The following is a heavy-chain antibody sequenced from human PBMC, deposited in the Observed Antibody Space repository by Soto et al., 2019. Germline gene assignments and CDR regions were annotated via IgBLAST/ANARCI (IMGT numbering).Heavy chain of an antibody. D-gene: IGHD1-26*01. Sequence: PSETLSLTCTVSGGSISSSSYYWGWIRQPPGKGLEWIGSIYYSGSTYYNPSLKSRVTISVDTSKNQFPLKLSSVTAADTAVYYCARGETVGATATYYFDYWGQGTLVTVS. V-gene: IGHV4-39*06. J-gene: IGHJ4*02. CDR2: IYYSGST. CDR3: ARGETVGATATYYFDY. CDR1: GGSISSSSYY.